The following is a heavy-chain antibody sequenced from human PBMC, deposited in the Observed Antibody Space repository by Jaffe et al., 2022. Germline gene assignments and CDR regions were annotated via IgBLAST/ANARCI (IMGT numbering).Heavy chain of an antibody. CDR1: GFTFDDYA. D-gene: IGHD6-19*01. V-gene: IGHV3-43D*04. CDR2: ISWDGGST. Sequence: EVQLVESGGVVVQPGGSLRLSCAASGFTFDDYAMHWVRQAPGKGLEWVSLISWDGGSTYYADSVKGRFTISRDNSKNSLYLQMNSLRAEDTALYYCAKEGVDSSGWVTHYYYYMDVWGKGTTVTVSS. CDR3: AKEGVDSSGWVTHYYYYMDV. J-gene: IGHJ6*03.